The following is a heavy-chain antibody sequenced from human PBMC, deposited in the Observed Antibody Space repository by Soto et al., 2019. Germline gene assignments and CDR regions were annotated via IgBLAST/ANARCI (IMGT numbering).Heavy chain of an antibody. V-gene: IGHV3-74*02. J-gene: IGHJ6*02. CDR1: GFTFSSYW. Sequence: VRLVESGGGLVRPGGSLRLSCAASGFTFSSYWMHWVRQAPGKGLVWVSRMNEDGGTTDYVDSVKGRFTISRDNAKNTLYLQMNSLRVEDTAVYYCASDLSGRADVWGQGTTVTVSS. CDR3: ASDLSGRADV. D-gene: IGHD3-10*01. CDR2: MNEDGGTT.